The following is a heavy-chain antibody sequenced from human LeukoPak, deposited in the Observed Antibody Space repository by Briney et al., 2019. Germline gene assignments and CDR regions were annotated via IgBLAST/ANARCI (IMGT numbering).Heavy chain of an antibody. Sequence: SETLSLTCTVSGGSISSYYWSWIRQPPGKGLEWIGYIYYSGSTNYNPSLKSRVIISVDTSKNQFSLKLSSVTAADTAVYYCARVADYDSSGYYYDYWGQGTLVTVSS. V-gene: IGHV4-59*01. J-gene: IGHJ4*02. CDR1: GGSISSYY. CDR3: ARVADYDSSGYYYDY. CDR2: IYYSGST. D-gene: IGHD3-22*01.